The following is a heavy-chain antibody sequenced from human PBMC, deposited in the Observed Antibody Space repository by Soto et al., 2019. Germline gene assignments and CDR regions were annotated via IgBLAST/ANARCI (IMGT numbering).Heavy chain of an antibody. J-gene: IGHJ6*02. D-gene: IGHD2-2*02. Sequence: PPETLSLTCTVSGGSISGDNFFWSWIRQPPGGGLEWIGYIYYRGSTYYNPSLESRLTLLVDTSKNQFSLKLRSVTAADTAVYYCARVAIACPSSSCYNHYYYSLDGWGQGTTVTVYS. CDR1: GGSISGDNFF. V-gene: IGHV4-30-4*01. CDR3: ARVAIACPSSSCYNHYYYSLDG. CDR2: IYYRGST.